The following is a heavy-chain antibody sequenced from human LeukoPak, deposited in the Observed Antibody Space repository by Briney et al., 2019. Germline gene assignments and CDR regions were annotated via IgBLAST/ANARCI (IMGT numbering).Heavy chain of an antibody. CDR1: GGSFSGYY. D-gene: IGHD3-22*01. CDR3: ARRDYYDSSGFGN. Sequence: SETLSLTCAVYGGSFSGYYWSWIRQPPGKGLEWIGEINHSGSTNYNPSLKSRVTISVDTSKNQFSLKLSSVTAADTAVYYCARRDYYDSSGFGNWGQGTLVTISS. V-gene: IGHV4-34*01. CDR2: INHSGST. J-gene: IGHJ4*02.